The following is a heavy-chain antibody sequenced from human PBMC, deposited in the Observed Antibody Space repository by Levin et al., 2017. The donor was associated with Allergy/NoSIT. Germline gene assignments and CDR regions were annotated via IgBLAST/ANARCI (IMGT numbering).Heavy chain of an antibody. CDR3: ARDERAMAGGDLDY. J-gene: IGHJ4*02. CDR1: GFSFSSYA. CDR2: TWYDGTTK. Sequence: GESLKIFCAASGFSFSSYAMHWVRQAPGKGLEWVAMTWYDGTTKYYGHSVQGRFTIFRDNSKNTLYLAMKSLRVEETARDYWARDERAMAGGDLDYWGQGTLVTVSS. D-gene: IGHD5-24*01. V-gene: IGHV3-33*01.